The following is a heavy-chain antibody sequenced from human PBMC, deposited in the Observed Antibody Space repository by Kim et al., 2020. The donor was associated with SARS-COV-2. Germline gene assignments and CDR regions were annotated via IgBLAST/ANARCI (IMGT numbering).Heavy chain of an antibody. CDR3: ARGRITVTIDAFDI. Sequence: GGSLRLSCAASGFTFSSYGMHWVRQAPGKGLEWVAVIWYDGSNKYYADSVKGRFTISRDNSKNTLYLQMNSLRAEDTAVYYCARGRITVTIDAFDIWGQGTMVTVSS. D-gene: IGHD4-17*01. V-gene: IGHV3-33*01. J-gene: IGHJ3*02. CDR2: IWYDGSNK. CDR1: GFTFSSYG.